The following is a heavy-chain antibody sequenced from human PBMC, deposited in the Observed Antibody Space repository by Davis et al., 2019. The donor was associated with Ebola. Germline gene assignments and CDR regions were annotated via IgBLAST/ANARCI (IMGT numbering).Heavy chain of an antibody. CDR3: ARDITVGAFSLDH. CDR2: IYSDGSST. CDR1: GFTFSSYW. Sequence: GESLKISCAASGFTFSSYWMHWVRQAPGKGLVWVSRIYSDGSSTTYADSVKGRFTISRDNAKNSLFLQMNSLRDEDTAVYYCARDITVGAFSLDHWGQGTLVTVSS. D-gene: IGHD1-26*01. J-gene: IGHJ4*02. V-gene: IGHV3-74*01.